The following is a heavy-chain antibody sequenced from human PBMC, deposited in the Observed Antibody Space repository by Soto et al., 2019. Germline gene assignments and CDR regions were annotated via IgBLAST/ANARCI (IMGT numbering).Heavy chain of an antibody. CDR2: VYYTGDI. CDR1: SGPSSSHN. V-gene: IGHV4-59*08. Sequence: QVQLQQSGPRLVKPSETLSLTCTVSSGPSSSHNWGWIRQSPGRGLEWIGYVYYTGDISYNPSLKSRVTISADTSTNNISLTLTSVTAADTAVYYCVRQGIDYLHGLVDVWGQGTTVSVSS. CDR3: VRQGIDYLHGLVDV. J-gene: IGHJ6*02. D-gene: IGHD1-26*01.